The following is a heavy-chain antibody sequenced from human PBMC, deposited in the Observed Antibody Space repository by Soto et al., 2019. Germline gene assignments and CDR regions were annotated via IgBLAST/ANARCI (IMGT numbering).Heavy chain of an antibody. CDR2: FSGSGGAT. Sequence: GGSLRLSCAASGFIASNYAMSWVRQAPGRGLEWVSGFSGSGGATFYADSVKGRFTISRDSSKNTIYLQMDRLRADDTAVYYCAKAVGDYWGRGTLVT. V-gene: IGHV3-23*01. J-gene: IGHJ4*02. CDR1: GFIASNYA. D-gene: IGHD1-26*01. CDR3: AKAVGDY.